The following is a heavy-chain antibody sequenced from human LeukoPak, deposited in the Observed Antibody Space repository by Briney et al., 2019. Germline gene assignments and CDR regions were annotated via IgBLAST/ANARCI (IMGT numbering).Heavy chain of an antibody. Sequence: GGSLRLSCEGSGFSFSNYVMHWVREGPGKGLEWLAVISDDGSNQYFAKSVEGRFAISRDNSKDTLYLHMNSLRPEDTAVYYCAQDLRAEPGWGWYRVRFLFESWGQGTLVTVS. D-gene: IGHD6-19*01. CDR3: AQDLRAEPGWGWYRVRFLFES. V-gene: IGHV3-30*18. CDR2: ISDDGSNQ. CDR1: GFSFSNYV. J-gene: IGHJ4*02.